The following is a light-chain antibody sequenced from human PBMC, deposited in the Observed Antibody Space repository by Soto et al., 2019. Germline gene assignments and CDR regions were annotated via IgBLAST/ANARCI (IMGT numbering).Light chain of an antibody. CDR1: QSVSSN. CDR3: QQYNNWRT. Sequence: EIVMTQTPATLSVSPGERATLSCRASQSVSSNLACYQQKPGQAPRLLIHDASTRATGTPARFSGSGSGTEFNLTISSLQSEDSAVYYCQQYNNWRTFGQGTKVEIK. CDR2: DAS. V-gene: IGKV3-15*01. J-gene: IGKJ1*01.